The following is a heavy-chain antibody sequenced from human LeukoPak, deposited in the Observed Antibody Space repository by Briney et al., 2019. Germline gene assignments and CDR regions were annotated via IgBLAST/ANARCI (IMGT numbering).Heavy chain of an antibody. J-gene: IGHJ4*02. CDR1: GFTFSNYW. CDR2: INRDGREK. Sequence: EGSLRLSCVDSGFTFSNYWMSWFRQTPRKGLEWVANINRDGREKYYVDSVKGRFTISRDNAKNSLYLQMNSLRAEDTALYYCARHDRGSADSSYWGQGTLVTVSA. CDR3: ARHDRGSADSSY. V-gene: IGHV3-7*01. D-gene: IGHD2-2*01.